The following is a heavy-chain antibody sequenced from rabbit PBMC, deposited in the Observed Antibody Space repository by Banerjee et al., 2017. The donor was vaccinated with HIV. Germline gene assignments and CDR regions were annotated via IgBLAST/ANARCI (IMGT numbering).Heavy chain of an antibody. CDR2: IYVGGGSA. J-gene: IGHJ4*01. Sequence: QEQLVESRGGLVQPGGSLTLSCKASGFTISSYHMGWVRQAPGKGLEWIGIIYVGGGSADYATWVNGRFTISRTSSTTVTLQMTSLTAADTATYFCARDPYLGRDLWGPGTLVTVS. D-gene: IGHD4-2*01. V-gene: IGHV1S45*01. CDR1: GFTISSYH. CDR3: ARDPYLGRDL.